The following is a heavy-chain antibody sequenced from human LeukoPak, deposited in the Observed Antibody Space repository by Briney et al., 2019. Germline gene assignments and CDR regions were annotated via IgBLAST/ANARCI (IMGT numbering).Heavy chain of an antibody. D-gene: IGHD3-16*02. CDR1: GFTFSSYG. Sequence: PGGSLRLSCAASGFTFSSYGMHWVRQSPGRGLEWVSFLSFDGSNELYADSLKGRFTISRDNSKDTLYLQMDSLRAEDTALYYCAREEHDYVWGSYRYYYYYGTDVWGQGTTVTVSS. J-gene: IGHJ6*02. CDR2: LSFDGSNE. CDR3: AREEHDYVWGSYRYYYYYGTDV. V-gene: IGHV3-30*03.